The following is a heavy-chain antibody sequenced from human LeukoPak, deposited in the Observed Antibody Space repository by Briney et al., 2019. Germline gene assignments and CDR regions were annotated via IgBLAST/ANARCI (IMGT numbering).Heavy chain of an antibody. CDR3: AREGDYSNYEGA. J-gene: IGHJ4*02. CDR1: GFTFSSYS. Sequence: GGSLRLSCAASGFTFSSYSMNWVRQAPGKGLEWVSGINWNGGSTGYADSVKGRFTISRDNAKNSLYLQMNSLRAEDTALYYCAREGDYSNYEGAWGQGTLVTVSS. CDR2: INWNGGST. D-gene: IGHD4-11*01. V-gene: IGHV3-20*04.